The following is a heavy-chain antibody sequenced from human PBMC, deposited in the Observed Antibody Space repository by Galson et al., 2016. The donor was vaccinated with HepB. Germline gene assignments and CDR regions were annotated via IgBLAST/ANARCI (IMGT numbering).Heavy chain of an antibody. CDR3: ARVGGASYYEWLY. CDR1: EFTFSDYY. Sequence: SLRLSCAVSEFTFSDYYMTWIRQAPGKGLEWVSYISSSGSPVYYADSVKGRFTISRDNAKNSLYLRMNSLRADDTAIYYCARVGGASYYEWLYWGQEPWSPSPQ. CDR2: ISSSGSPV. D-gene: IGHD1-26*01. J-gene: IGHJ4*01. V-gene: IGHV3-11*01.